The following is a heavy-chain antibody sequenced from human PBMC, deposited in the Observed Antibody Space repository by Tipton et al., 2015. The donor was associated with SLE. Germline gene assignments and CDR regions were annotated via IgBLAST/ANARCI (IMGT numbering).Heavy chain of an antibody. D-gene: IGHD3-3*01. Sequence: SLRLSCAASGFTFSSYWMHWVRQAPGKGLVRVSRINSDESSTSYADSVKGRFTISRDNAKNTLYLQMNSLRAEDTAVYYCARDRSITIFGGDAFDIWGQGTMVTVSS. J-gene: IGHJ3*02. V-gene: IGHV3-74*01. CDR2: INSDESST. CDR1: GFTFSSYW. CDR3: ARDRSITIFGGDAFDI.